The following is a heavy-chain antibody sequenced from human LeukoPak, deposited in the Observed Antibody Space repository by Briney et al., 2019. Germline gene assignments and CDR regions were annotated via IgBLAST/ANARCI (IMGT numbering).Heavy chain of an antibody. D-gene: IGHD3-10*02. CDR2: ISGSGGST. J-gene: IGHJ3*02. Sequence: GGSLRLSRAAPGFTLSSYAMSWVRQAPGKGLEWVSAISGSGGSTYYADSVKGRFTISRDNSKNTLYLQMNSLRAEDTAVYYCARDPRFGELYYVFDMWGQGTMVTVSS. CDR3: ARDPRFGELYYVFDM. V-gene: IGHV3-23*01. CDR1: GFTLSSYA.